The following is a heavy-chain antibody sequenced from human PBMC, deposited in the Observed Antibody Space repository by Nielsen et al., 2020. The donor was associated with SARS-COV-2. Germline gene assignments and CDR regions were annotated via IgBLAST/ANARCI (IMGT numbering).Heavy chain of an antibody. V-gene: IGHV4-39*01. CDR2: IYYSGST. CDR3: ARLVPAIDGFDP. CDR1: GGSISSSSYY. J-gene: IGHJ5*02. D-gene: IGHD2-15*01. Sequence: SETLSLTCTVSGGSISSSSYYWGCIRQPPGKGLEWIGSIYYSGSTYYNPSLKSRVTISVDTSKNQFSLKLSSVTAADTAVYYCARLVPAIDGFDPWGQGTLVTVSS.